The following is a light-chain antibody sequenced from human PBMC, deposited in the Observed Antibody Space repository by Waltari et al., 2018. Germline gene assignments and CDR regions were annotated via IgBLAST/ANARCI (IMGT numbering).Light chain of an antibody. J-gene: IGLJ3*02. Sequence: QSVLTQPPSTSGTPGQRVSISCSGSSSNIASNPVNWYQQVPGTTPKLLIYNNYQRPSEVPDRFSGSKSGTSASLAISGLQSEDEAHYYCATWDDSLNGWVFGGGTILSVL. CDR2: NNY. CDR1: SSNIASNP. V-gene: IGLV1-44*01. CDR3: ATWDDSLNGWV.